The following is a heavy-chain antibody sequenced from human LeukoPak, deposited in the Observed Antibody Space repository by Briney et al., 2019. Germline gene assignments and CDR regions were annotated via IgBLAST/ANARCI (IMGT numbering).Heavy chain of an antibody. D-gene: IGHD3-10*02. CDR3: AKGPEAYYMFSAFDI. Sequence: GGSLRLSCAASGFTFSSYGMHWVRQAPGKGLEWVAFIRYDGSNKYYADSVKGQFTISRDNSKNTLYLQMNSLRAEDTAVYYCAKGPEAYYMFSAFDIWGQGTMVTVSS. J-gene: IGHJ3*02. V-gene: IGHV3-30*02. CDR1: GFTFSSYG. CDR2: IRYDGSNK.